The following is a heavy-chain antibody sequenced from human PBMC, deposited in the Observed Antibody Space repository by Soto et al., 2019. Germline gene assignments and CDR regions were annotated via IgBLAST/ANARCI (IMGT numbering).Heavy chain of an antibody. V-gene: IGHV3-33*01. D-gene: IGHD3-22*01. Sequence: PGGSLRLSCGASGFTFSIYGMHWFRQAPGQGLEWVAVIWSDGSNKYYADSVKGRFTISRDNSKNTLYLQMNSLRAEDTAVYYCARDRYYYDSSGSPVSGYWGQGT. CDR2: IWSDGSNK. CDR3: ARDRYYYDSSGSPVSGY. J-gene: IGHJ4*02. CDR1: GFTFSIYG.